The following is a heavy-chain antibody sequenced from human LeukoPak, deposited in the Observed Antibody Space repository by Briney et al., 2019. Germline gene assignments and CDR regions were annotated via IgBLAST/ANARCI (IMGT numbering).Heavy chain of an antibody. V-gene: IGHV3-23*01. J-gene: IGHJ4*02. Sequence: GGSLRLSCAASGFTFSSYAMGWVRQAPGKGLEWVSAISGSGGSTYYADSVMGRFTISRDNSKNTLYLQMNSLRAEDTAVYYCAKADILTGYPSFDYWGQGTLVTVSS. CDR1: GFTFSSYA. D-gene: IGHD3-9*01. CDR2: ISGSGGST. CDR3: AKADILTGYPSFDY.